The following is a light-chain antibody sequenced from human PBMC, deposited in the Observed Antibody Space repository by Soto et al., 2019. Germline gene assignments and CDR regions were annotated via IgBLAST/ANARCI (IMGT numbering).Light chain of an antibody. CDR1: SSNIGSNT. J-gene: IGLJ1*01. V-gene: IGLV1-44*01. CDR3: ASWEDSPKGYV. CDR2: SNN. Sequence: QSVLTHPPSASGTPGQRVTISCSGSSSNIGSNTVNWYQHLPGSAPKLLIYSNNQRPSGVPDRFSGSKSGTSASLAISGLQSEDEGDYYCASWEDSPKGYVLGTGTKVTVL.